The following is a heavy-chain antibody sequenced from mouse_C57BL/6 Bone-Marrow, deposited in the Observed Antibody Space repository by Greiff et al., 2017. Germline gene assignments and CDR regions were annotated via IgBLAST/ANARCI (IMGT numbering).Heavy chain of an antibody. D-gene: IGHD1-1*01. Sequence: VMLVESGPGLVQPSQSLSITCTVSGFSLTSYGVHWVRQSPGKGLEWLGVIWRGGSTDYNAAFMSRLSITKDNSKSQVFFKMNSLQADDTAIYYCSKKGGSSYWYFDVWGTGTTVTVSS. J-gene: IGHJ1*03. CDR1: GFSLTSYG. CDR3: SKKGGSSYWYFDV. CDR2: IWRGGST. V-gene: IGHV2-5*01.